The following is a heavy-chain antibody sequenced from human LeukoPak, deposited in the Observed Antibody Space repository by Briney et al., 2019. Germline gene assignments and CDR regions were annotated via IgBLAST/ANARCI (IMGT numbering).Heavy chain of an antibody. V-gene: IGHV3-7*01. D-gene: IGHD3-16*01. CDR1: GFTISDYW. Sequence: GGSLRLSCAASGFTISDYWMTWVRQAPGKGLEWVANIKQDGSEKPYVDSVKGRFTISRDNAKNSIFLQMNSLRVEDMAMYYCVRDGGTDWYDPWGQGTLVSVSS. J-gene: IGHJ5*02. CDR2: IKQDGSEK. CDR3: VRDGGTDWYDP.